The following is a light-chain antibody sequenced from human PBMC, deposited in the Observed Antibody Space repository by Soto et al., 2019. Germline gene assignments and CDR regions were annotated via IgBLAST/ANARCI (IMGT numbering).Light chain of an antibody. CDR2: NAS. V-gene: IGKV1-5*03. J-gene: IGKJ1*01. Sequence: DIQMTQSPSTLSASVGDRVTITCRASQSISTWLAWYRQKPGKAPKLLIYNASSLESGVPSRFSGSGSGTEFTLTISSLQPDDFATYYCQQDKIYWTFGQGTKVDIK. CDR3: QQDKIYWT. CDR1: QSISTW.